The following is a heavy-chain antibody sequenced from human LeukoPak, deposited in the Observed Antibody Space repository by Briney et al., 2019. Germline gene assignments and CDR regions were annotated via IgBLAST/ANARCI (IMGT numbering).Heavy chain of an antibody. CDR3: AKDWVYYGSGSYYNEVYFDY. Sequence: GSLRLSCAASGFTFSSYAMSWVRQAPGKGLEWVSAISGSGGSTYYADSVKGRFTISRDNSKNTLYLQMNSLRAEDTAVYYCAKDWVYYGSGSYYNEVYFDYWGQGTLVTVSS. CDR2: ISGSGGST. V-gene: IGHV3-23*01. D-gene: IGHD3-10*01. CDR1: GFTFSSYA. J-gene: IGHJ4*02.